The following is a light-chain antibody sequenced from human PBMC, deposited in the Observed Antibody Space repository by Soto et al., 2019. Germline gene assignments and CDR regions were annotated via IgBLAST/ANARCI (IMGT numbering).Light chain of an antibody. CDR1: SSNIGNNA. Sequence: QSVLTQPPSVSEAPRQRVTISCSGSSSNIGNNAVNWYQQLPGKAPKLLIYYDDLLPSGVSDRFSGSKSGTSASLAISGLQSEDEADYYCAAWDDSLNGHVFGGGPKLTVL. J-gene: IGLJ2*01. CDR3: AAWDDSLNGHV. V-gene: IGLV1-36*01. CDR2: YDD.